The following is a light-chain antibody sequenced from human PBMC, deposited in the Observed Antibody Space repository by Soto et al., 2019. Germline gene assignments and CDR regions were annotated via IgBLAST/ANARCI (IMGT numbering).Light chain of an antibody. CDR1: QSVSRY. J-gene: IGKJ4*01. V-gene: IGKV3-11*01. CDR3: QQRSNWPLLT. CDR2: DAS. Sequence: EIVLTQSPATLSLSPGERATLSCWASQSVSRYLAWYQQKPGQAHRLLIYDASSRATGIPARFSGSGSGTDFTLTISSLEPEDFAGYYCQQRSNWPLLTFGGGTKVEIK.